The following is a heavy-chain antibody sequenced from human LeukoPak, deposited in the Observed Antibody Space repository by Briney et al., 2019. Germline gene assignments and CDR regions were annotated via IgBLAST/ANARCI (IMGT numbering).Heavy chain of an antibody. V-gene: IGHV3-23*01. CDR3: AKAFHDYNGREAFDI. CDR1: GFTFSSYA. D-gene: IGHD5-24*01. J-gene: IGHJ3*02. CDR2: ISGSGGSA. Sequence: PGGSLRLSCAASGFTFSSYAMSWVRQAPGKGLEWVSAISGSGGSAYYADSVKGRFTISRDNSKNTLYLQMNSLRAEDTAVYYCAKAFHDYNGREAFDIWGQGTMVTVSS.